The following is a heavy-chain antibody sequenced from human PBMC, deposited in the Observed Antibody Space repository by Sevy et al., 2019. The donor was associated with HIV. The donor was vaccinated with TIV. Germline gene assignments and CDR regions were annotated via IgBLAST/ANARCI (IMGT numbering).Heavy chain of an antibody. V-gene: IGHV3-72*01. D-gene: IGHD6-13*01. J-gene: IGHJ4*02. CDR2: TRNKADGYTT. CDR1: GFTFSDHY. Sequence: GGSLRLSCVASGFTFSDHYMEWVRQAPGKGLEWVGRTRNKADGYTTEYAASVKGRFTISRDESKNSLYVQMNSLKAEDTAVYYCATHGGRAAAGRVFDYWGQGTLVTVSS. CDR3: ATHGGRAAAGRVFDY.